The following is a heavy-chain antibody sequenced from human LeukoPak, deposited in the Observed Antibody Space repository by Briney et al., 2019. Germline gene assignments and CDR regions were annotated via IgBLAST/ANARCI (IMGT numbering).Heavy chain of an antibody. J-gene: IGHJ4*02. CDR1: GFAFSSYA. CDR3: AREGIAARQLVY. V-gene: IGHV3-30-3*01. D-gene: IGHD6-6*01. CDR2: ISYDGSNK. Sequence: PGGSLRLSCAASGFAFSSYAMHWVRQAPGKGLEWVAVISYDGSNKYYADSVEGRFTISRDNSKNTLYLQMNSLRAEDTAVYYCAREGIAARQLVYWGQGTLVTVSS.